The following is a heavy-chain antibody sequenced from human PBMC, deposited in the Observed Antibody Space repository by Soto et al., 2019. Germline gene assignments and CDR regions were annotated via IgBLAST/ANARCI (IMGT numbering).Heavy chain of an antibody. Sequence: SGPTLVNPTQTLTLTCTFSGFSLSTSGVGVGWIRQPPGKALEWLALIYWDDDKRYSPSLKSRLTITKDTSKNQVVLTMTNMDPVDTATYYCAHRSAWAEYNGYEIFDYWGQGTLVTVSS. J-gene: IGHJ4*02. V-gene: IGHV2-5*02. CDR3: AHRSAWAEYNGYEIFDY. CDR1: GFSLSTSGVG. D-gene: IGHD5-12*01. CDR2: IYWDDDK.